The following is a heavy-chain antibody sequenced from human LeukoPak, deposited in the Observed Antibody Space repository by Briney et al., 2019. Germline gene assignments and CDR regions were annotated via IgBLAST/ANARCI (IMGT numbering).Heavy chain of an antibody. D-gene: IGHD6-19*01. J-gene: IGHJ3*02. CDR2: IYYSGST. CDR1: GGSISSHY. CDR3: ARARSGWYGGNAFDI. V-gene: IGHV4-59*11. Sequence: SETLSLTCTVSGGSISSHYWSWIRQPPGKGLEWIGYIYYSGSTNYNPSLKSRVTISVDTSKNQFSLKLSSVTAADTAVYYCARARSGWYGGNAFDIWGQGTMVTVSS.